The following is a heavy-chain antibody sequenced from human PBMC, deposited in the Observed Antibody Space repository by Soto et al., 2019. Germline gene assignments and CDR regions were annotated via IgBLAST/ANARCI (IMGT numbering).Heavy chain of an antibody. D-gene: IGHD3-9*01. CDR2: IYYSGST. CDR1: GGSISRYY. J-gene: IGHJ3*02. CDR3: ARVSRYFDSTGPSAFDI. Sequence: PSETLSLTCTVSGGSISRYYWSWIRQPPGKGLEWIGYIYYSGSTNYNPSLKSRVTISVDTSKNQFSLKLSSVTAADTAVYYCARVSRYFDSTGPSAFDIWGQGTMVTVSS. V-gene: IGHV4-59*01.